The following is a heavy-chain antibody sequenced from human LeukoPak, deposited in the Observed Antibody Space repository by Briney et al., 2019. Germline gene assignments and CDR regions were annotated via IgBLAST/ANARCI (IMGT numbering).Heavy chain of an antibody. CDR1: GGTFSSYA. CDR3: ARDRHSSITIFGVVTERYFDY. D-gene: IGHD3-3*01. J-gene: IGHJ4*02. CDR2: IIPILGIA. V-gene: IGHV1-69*04. Sequence: SVKVSCKASGGTFSSYAISWVRQAPGQGLEWMGRIIPILGIANYAQKFQGRVTITADKSTSTAYMELSSLRSEDTAVYYCARDRHSSITIFGVVTERYFDYWGQGTLVTVSS.